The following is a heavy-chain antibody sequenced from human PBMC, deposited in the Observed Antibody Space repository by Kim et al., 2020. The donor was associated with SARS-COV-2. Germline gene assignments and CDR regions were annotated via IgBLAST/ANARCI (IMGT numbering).Heavy chain of an antibody. D-gene: IGHD6-13*01. J-gene: IGHJ4*02. CDR3: ARVSDPRAALAFDY. CDR2: IYYSGST. V-gene: IGHV4-30-4*01. CDR1: GGSISSGDYY. Sequence: SETLSLTCTVSGGSISSGDYYWSWIRQPPGKGLEWIGYIYYSGSTYYNPSLKSRVTISVDTSKNQFSLKLSSVTAADTAVYYCARVSDPRAALAFDYWGQGTLVTVSS.